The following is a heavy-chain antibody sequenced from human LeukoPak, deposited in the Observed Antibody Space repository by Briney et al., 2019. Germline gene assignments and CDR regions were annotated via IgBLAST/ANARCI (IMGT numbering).Heavy chain of an antibody. J-gene: IGHJ4*02. CDR3: AKAGADNSVYRHFDY. CDR1: GFTFSSYS. CDR2: ISSSSRTI. D-gene: IGHD3-22*01. V-gene: IGHV3-48*02. Sequence: GGSLRLSCAASGFTFSSYSMNWVRQAPGKGLDWISYISSSSRTIYYADSVKGRFTISRDNAKNSLYLQMNSLRDEDTAVYYCAKAGADNSVYRHFDYWGQGTLVTVSS.